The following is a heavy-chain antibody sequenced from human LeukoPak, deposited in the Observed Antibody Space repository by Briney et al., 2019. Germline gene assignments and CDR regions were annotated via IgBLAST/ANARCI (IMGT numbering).Heavy chain of an antibody. CDR2: INHSGST. Sequence: SETLSLTCAVYGGSFSGYYWSWIRQPPGKGLEWIGEINHSGSTNYNPSLKSRVTISVDTSKNQFSLKLSSVTAADTAVYYCARRRLLLYYFDYWGQGTLVTVSS. D-gene: IGHD3-22*01. CDR3: ARRRLLLYYFDY. V-gene: IGHV4-34*01. CDR1: GGSFSGYY. J-gene: IGHJ4*02.